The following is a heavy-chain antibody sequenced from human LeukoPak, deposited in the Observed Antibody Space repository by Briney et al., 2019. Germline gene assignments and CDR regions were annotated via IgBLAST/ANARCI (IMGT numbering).Heavy chain of an antibody. CDR1: GGTFSSYA. J-gene: IGHJ4*02. D-gene: IGHD3-22*01. CDR2: IIPIFGTA. Sequence: GASVKVSCKASGGTFSSYAISWVRQAPGQGLEWMGGIIPIFGTANYAQKFQGRVTITADESTSTAYMELSSLRSEDTAVYYCARESRYYDSSGYYYFDYWGQGTLVTVSS. V-gene: IGHV1-69*13. CDR3: ARESRYYDSSGYYYFDY.